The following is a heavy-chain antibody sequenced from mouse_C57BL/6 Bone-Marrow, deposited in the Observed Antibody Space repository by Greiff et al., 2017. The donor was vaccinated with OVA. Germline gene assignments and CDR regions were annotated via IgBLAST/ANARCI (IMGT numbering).Heavy chain of an antibody. CDR3: AGDIYGNRWFAY. CDR1: GFPITSGYY. V-gene: IGHV12-3*01. Sequence: QVQLQQSGPGLVKPSQSLFLTCSITGFPITSGYYWIWIRQSPGKPLEWMGYITHSGETFYNPSLQSPISITRETSKNQFFLQLNSVTTEDTAMYYCAGDIYGNRWFAYWGQGTLVTVSA. CDR2: ITHSGET. D-gene: IGHD2-1*01. J-gene: IGHJ3*01.